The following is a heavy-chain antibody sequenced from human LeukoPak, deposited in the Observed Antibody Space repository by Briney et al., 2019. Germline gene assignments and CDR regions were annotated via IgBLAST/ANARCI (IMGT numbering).Heavy chain of an antibody. D-gene: IGHD5-18*01. V-gene: IGHV1-69*05. CDR2: IIPIFGTE. CDR1: GGTFSSYA. Sequence: ASVKVSCKASGGTFSSYAISWVRQAPGQGLEWMGGIIPIFGTENYAQKFQGRVTITTDESTSTAYMELSSLRSEDTAVYYCAREADTAMYSWFDPWGQGTLVTVSS. CDR3: AREADTAMYSWFDP. J-gene: IGHJ5*02.